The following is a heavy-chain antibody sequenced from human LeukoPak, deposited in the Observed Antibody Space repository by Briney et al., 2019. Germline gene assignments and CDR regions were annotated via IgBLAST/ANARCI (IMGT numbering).Heavy chain of an antibody. CDR1: EESLSGNRGA. CDR3: AREGLYFGY. J-gene: IGHJ4*01. D-gene: IGHD3/OR15-3a*01. V-gene: IGHV6-1*01. CDR2: TYYRSKWYN. Sequence: QTHSLTYVISEESLSGNRGAWHWIRQSPTRGLEWLGRTYYRSKWYNDYAVSVKSRITINPDTSKNQFSLQLNSVTPEDTAVYYCAREGLYFGYWGQGTLVTVSS.